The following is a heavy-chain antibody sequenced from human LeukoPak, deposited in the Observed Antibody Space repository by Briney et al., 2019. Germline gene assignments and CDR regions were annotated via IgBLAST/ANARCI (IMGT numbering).Heavy chain of an antibody. V-gene: IGHV4-30-4*01. CDR1: GGSISSGDYY. D-gene: IGHD3-10*01. J-gene: IGHJ3*02. Sequence: PSQTLSLTCTVSGGSISSGDYYWSWIRQPPGKGLEWIGYIYYSGSTYYNPSLKSRVTISVDTSKNQFSLKLSSVTAADTAVYYCARATLTMVRGVIGAFDIWGQGTMVTVSS. CDR3: ARATLTMVRGVIGAFDI. CDR2: IYYSGST.